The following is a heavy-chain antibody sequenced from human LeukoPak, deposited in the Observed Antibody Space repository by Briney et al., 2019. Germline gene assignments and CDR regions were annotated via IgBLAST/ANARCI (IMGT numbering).Heavy chain of an antibody. CDR3: ARDKGDYGDYYWFDP. J-gene: IGHJ5*02. V-gene: IGHV4-59*01. Sequence: SETLSLTCTVSGGSISSYYWSWIRQAPGKGLEWIGYIYYSGSTNYNPSLKSRVTISVDTSKNQFSLKLRSVTAADTAVYYCARDKGDYGDYYWFDPWGQGTLSPSPQ. D-gene: IGHD4-17*01. CDR1: GGSISSYY. CDR2: IYYSGST.